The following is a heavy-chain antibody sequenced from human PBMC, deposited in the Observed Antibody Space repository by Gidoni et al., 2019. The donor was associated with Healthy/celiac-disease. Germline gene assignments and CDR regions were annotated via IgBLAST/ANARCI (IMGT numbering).Heavy chain of an antibody. V-gene: IGHV3-30*04. CDR1: GFTFSSYA. CDR3: ARDPRYYFDY. CDR2: ISYDGSNK. Sequence: QVQLVESGGGVVQPGRSLRLSCAASGFTFSSYAMPWVRQAPGKGLEWVAVISYDGSNKYYADSVKGRFTISRDNSKNTLYLQMNSLRAEDTAVYYCARDPRYYFDYWGQGTLVTVSS. J-gene: IGHJ4*02.